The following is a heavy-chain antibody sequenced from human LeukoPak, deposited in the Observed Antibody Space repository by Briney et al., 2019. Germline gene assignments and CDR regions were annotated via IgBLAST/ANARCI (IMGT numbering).Heavy chain of an antibody. V-gene: IGHV3-21*01. D-gene: IGHD2-21*01. J-gene: IGHJ4*02. CDR2: ISSSSTYI. CDR1: GFTFSGYS. CDR3: ARPARAYCGGDCPIDY. Sequence: GGPPRLSCAASGFTFSGYSMNWVRQAPGKGLEWVSSISSSSTYIYYADSVKGRFTISRDNAKNSLYLQMNSLRAEDTAVYYCARPARAYCGGDCPIDYWGQGTLVTVSS.